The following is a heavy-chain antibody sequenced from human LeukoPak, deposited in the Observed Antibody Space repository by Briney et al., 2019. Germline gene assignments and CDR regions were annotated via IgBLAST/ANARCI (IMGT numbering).Heavy chain of an antibody. Sequence: GGSLRLSCAASGFTFSSYWMSWVRQAPGKGLEWVANIKQDGSEKYYVDSVKGRFTISRDNAKNSLYLQMNSLRAGDTAVYYCARDLPHYYYYYGMDVWGQGTTVTVSS. J-gene: IGHJ6*02. CDR3: ARDLPHYYYYYGMDV. V-gene: IGHV3-7*01. CDR2: IKQDGSEK. CDR1: GFTFSSYW.